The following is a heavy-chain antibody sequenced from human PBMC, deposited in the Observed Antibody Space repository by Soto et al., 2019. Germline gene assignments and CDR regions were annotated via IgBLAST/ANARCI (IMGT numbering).Heavy chain of an antibody. CDR3: LDYGLR. CDR1: GFTFSDYF. Sequence: EMQLVESGGGLVQPGGSLRLSCAASGFTFSDYFMHWVRQAPGKGLVWVSRISSDGRSTGYGDSVKGRFTVSRDNAKNTPYLQMYSLRAEDTAVYYCLDYGLRWGQGTLVTVSS. D-gene: IGHD4-17*01. J-gene: IGHJ1*01. V-gene: IGHV3-74*01. CDR2: ISSDGRST.